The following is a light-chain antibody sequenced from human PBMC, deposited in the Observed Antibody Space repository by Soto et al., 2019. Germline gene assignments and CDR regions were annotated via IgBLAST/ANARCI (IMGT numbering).Light chain of an antibody. CDR2: EDN. V-gene: IGLV6-57*01. Sequence: NFMLTQPHSVSESPGKTVIISCTRSSGSIASNYVQWYQQRPGSSPTTVIYEDNQRPSGVPDRFSGSIDSSSNSASLTISGLETEDEADYYCQSYDATNQVXGGGTKVTVL. J-gene: IGLJ3*02. CDR3: QSYDATNQV. CDR1: SGSIASNY.